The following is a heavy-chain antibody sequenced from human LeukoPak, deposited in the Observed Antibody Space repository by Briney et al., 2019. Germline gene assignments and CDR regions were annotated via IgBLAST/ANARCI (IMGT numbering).Heavy chain of an antibody. Sequence: ASVKVSCKASGYTFTGYCMHWVRQAPGQGLEWMGWINPNSGGTNYAQKFQGRVTMTRDTSISTAYMELSRLRSDDTAVYYCARVNTGGSGYRGLQRFFFDIWGQGTMVTVSS. J-gene: IGHJ3*02. V-gene: IGHV1-2*02. CDR2: INPNSGGT. D-gene: IGHD3-22*01. CDR3: ARVNTGGSGYRGLQRFFFDI. CDR1: GYTFTGYC.